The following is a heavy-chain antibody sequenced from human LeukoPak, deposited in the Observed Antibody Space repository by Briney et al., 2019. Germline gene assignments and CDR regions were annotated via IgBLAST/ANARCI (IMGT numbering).Heavy chain of an antibody. CDR1: GFYFYTYG. D-gene: IGHD3-22*01. CDR3: AKNDISGYYADF. CDR2: ISKDGADK. Sequence: GGSLRLSCAASGFYFYTYGMHWVRQAQREGLEWVTAISKDGADKYYADSVKGRFTISRDNYKNTVYLQMNSLRPEDTAVYYCAKNDISGYYADFWGQGTLVIVSS. J-gene: IGHJ4*02. V-gene: IGHV3-30*18.